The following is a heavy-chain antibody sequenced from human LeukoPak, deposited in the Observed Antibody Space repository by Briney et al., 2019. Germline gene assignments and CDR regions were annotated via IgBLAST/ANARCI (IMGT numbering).Heavy chain of an antibody. CDR1: GFTFSSYS. J-gene: IGHJ3*02. CDR3: ARDPRENGIVCAFDI. D-gene: IGHD3-16*02. Sequence: GGSLRLSCAASGFTFSSYSMNWVRQAPGKGLEWVSSISSSSSYIYYADSVKGRFTISRDNAKNSLYLQMNSLRAEDTAVYYCARDPRENGIVCAFDIWGQGTMDTVSS. V-gene: IGHV3-21*01. CDR2: ISSSSSYI.